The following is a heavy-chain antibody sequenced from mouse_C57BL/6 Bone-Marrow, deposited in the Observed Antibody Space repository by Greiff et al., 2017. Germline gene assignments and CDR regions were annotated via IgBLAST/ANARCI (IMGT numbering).Heavy chain of an antibody. CDR2: IWTGGGT. J-gene: IGHJ1*03. D-gene: IGHD4-1*01. CDR1: GFSLTSYA. CDR3: ARNLGLGDWYFDV. V-gene: IGHV2-9-1*01. Sequence: VQLQQSGPGLVAPSQSLSITCTVSGFSLTSYAISWVRQPPGKGLEWLGVIWTGGGTNYNSALKSRLSISKDNSKSQVFLKMNSLQTDDTSRYYCARNLGLGDWYFDVWGTGTTVTVSS.